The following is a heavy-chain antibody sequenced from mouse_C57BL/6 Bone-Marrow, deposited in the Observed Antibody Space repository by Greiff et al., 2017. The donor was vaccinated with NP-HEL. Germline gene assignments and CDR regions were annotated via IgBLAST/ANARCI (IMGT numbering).Heavy chain of an antibody. D-gene: IGHD2-4*01. CDR2: ISSGGSYT. J-gene: IGHJ2*01. CDR3: ARQGDGITFDY. Sequence: EVQVVESGGDLVKPGGSLKLSCAASGFTFSSYGMSWVRQTPDKRLEWVATISSGGSYTYYPDSVKGRFTISRDNAKNTLYLQMSSLKSEDTAMYYCARQGDGITFDYWGQGTTLTVSS. V-gene: IGHV5-6*01. CDR1: GFTFSSYG.